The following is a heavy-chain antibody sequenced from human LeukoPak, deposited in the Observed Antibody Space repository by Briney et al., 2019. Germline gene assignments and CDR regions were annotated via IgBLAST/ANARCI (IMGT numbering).Heavy chain of an antibody. V-gene: IGHV3-23*01. J-gene: IGHJ4*02. Sequence: GGSLRLSCVASGFPFSDYAMNWVRQAPGKGLEWVSTISGSGADTFYADSMKGRFTISRDNSKSTLYLQMNSLRVDDTAVYFCAKLQGWVFGVVSDYWGQGTLVTVSS. CDR2: ISGSGADT. CDR1: GFPFSDYA. CDR3: AKLQGWVFGVVSDY. D-gene: IGHD3-3*01.